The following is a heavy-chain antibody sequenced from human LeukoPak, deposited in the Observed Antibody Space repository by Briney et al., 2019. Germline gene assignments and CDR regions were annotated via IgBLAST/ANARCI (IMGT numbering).Heavy chain of an antibody. CDR1: GFTFDDYA. CDR2: ISWDGGST. D-gene: IGHD4-17*01. CDR3: AKDSTDYGDYVGAFDI. Sequence: GGSLRLSCAASGFTFDDYAMHWVRQAPGKGLEWVSLISWDGGSTYYADSVKGRFTISRDNSKNSLYLQMNSLRAEDTALYYCAKDSTDYGDYVGAFDIWGQGTMVTVSS. V-gene: IGHV3-43D*03. J-gene: IGHJ3*02.